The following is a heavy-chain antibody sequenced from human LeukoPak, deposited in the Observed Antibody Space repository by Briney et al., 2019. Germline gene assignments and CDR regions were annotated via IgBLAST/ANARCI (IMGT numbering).Heavy chain of an antibody. D-gene: IGHD5-12*01. Sequence: QPGGSLRLSCAASGFTFSNYAMTWVRQAPGKGLEWVSVISEGDENTYYADSVKGRFTISRDNSKNMLYLQLNSLRAEDTAVYYCARAYEYYYYYGMDVWGQGTTVTVSS. V-gene: IGHV3-23*01. CDR1: GFTFSNYA. CDR3: ARAYEYYYYYGMDV. CDR2: ISEGDENT. J-gene: IGHJ6*02.